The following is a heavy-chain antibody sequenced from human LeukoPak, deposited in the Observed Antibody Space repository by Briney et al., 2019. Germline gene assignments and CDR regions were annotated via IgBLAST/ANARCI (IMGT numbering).Heavy chain of an antibody. CDR3: ASQFWWAAVAGTTLDY. CDR2: IKEDGSEK. V-gene: IGHV3-7*05. J-gene: IGHJ4*02. Sequence: GGSLRLSCIASGFTFSSYWMSWVRQVPGGGLEWLANIKEDGSEKYYVDSVKGRFTISRDNAKISLYLQMNSLRAEDTAVYYCASQFWWAAVAGTTLDYWGQGTLVTVSS. CDR1: GFTFSSYW. D-gene: IGHD6-19*01.